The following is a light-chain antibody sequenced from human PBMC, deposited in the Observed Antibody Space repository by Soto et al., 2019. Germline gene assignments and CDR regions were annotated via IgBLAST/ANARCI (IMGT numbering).Light chain of an antibody. CDR3: CSYAGSSTFAEVV. CDR2: EGS. V-gene: IGLV2-23*03. Sequence: QSVLTQPASVSGSPGQSITISCTGTSSDVGSYNLVSWYQQHPGKAPKLMIYEGSKRPSGVSNRFSGSKSGNTASLTISGLQAEDEADYYCCSYAGSSTFAEVVFGGGTKLTVL. CDR1: SSDVGSYNL. J-gene: IGLJ2*01.